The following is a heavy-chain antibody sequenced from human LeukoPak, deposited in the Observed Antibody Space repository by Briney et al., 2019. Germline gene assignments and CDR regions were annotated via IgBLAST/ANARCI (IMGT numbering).Heavy chain of an antibody. CDR3: ARDSITMVRGVINY. CDR2: INPNSGGT. J-gene: IGHJ4*02. CDR1: GYTFTGYY. D-gene: IGHD3-10*01. V-gene: IGHV1-2*02. Sequence: SVKVSCKASGYTFTGYYMHWVRQAPGQGLEWMGWINPNSGGTNYAQKFQGRVTMTRDTSISTAYMELSRLRSDDTAVYYCARDSITMVRGVINYWGQGTLVTVSS.